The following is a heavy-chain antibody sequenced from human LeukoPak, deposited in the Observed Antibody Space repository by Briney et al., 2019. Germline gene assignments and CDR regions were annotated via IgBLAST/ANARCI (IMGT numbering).Heavy chain of an antibody. CDR1: GFIFGDYG. CDR3: TRRSGGPYYYFDS. CDR2: IRIEAHGGTR. Sequence: GGSLRLSCTGSGFIFGDYGINWVRQAPGKGLEWVGFIRIEAHGGTREYAASVKARFTLSRDDSKNLAYLQMDSLKVEDTAVYYCTRRSGGPYYYFDSWGQGALVTVSS. J-gene: IGHJ4*02. V-gene: IGHV3-49*04. D-gene: IGHD3-10*01.